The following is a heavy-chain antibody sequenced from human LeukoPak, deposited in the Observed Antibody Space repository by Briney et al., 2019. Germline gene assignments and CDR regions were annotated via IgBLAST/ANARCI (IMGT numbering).Heavy chain of an antibody. V-gene: IGHV1-18*01. CDR1: VDTFTSDG. J-gene: IGHJ4*02. Sequence: ASVKISCKASVDTFTSDGISWGRHAPGQGIEWMGWISAYNGNTIYAQRFQGRVTMTSDTSTSTDYMELRSLRSDDAAMYSCTRGWLRSNYWGQGTLVTVSS. CDR3: TRGWLRSNY. CDR2: ISAYNGNT. D-gene: IGHD5-12*01.